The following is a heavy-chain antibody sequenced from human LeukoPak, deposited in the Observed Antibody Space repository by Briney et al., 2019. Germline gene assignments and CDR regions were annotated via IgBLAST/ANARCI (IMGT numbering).Heavy chain of an antibody. J-gene: IGHJ4*02. CDR1: GYTFTSYH. Sequence: ASVKVSCKASGYTFTSYHMHWVRQAPGQGLEWMGIINPSGGTTNYAQKFRGRVTMTRDMSTSTAYMELRSLRSDDTAVYYCARDSGSYLRVFDYWGQGTLVTVSS. CDR3: ARDSGSYLRVFDY. D-gene: IGHD1-26*01. V-gene: IGHV1-46*01. CDR2: INPSGGTT.